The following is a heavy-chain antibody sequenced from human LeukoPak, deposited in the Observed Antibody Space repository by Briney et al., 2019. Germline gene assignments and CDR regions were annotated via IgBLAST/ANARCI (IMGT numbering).Heavy chain of an antibody. D-gene: IGHD2-15*01. CDR2: IQYDGSKK. Sequence: GGSLRLSCVASGFTFSSNGMHWVRQAPGKGLEWVTFIQYDGSKKYYADSVKGRFTISRDNSKNTLYLEMNSLRAEDTAVYYCAKFGGTSYSNYFDYWGQGTLVTVSS. V-gene: IGHV3-30*02. CDR1: GFTFSSNG. CDR3: AKFGGTSYSNYFDY. J-gene: IGHJ4*02.